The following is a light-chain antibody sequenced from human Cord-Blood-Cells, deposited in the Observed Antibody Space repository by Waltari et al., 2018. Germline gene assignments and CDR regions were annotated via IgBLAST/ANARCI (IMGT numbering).Light chain of an antibody. CDR2: EGS. J-gene: IGLJ1*01. CDR1: SRDVGGYNL. CDR3: CSYAGSSTYV. Sequence: QSALTQPASVSGSTGQSITISCTGTSRDVGGYNLVSWYQQHPGKAPKLMIYEGSKRPSGVSKRFSGSKSGNTASLTISGLQAEDEADYYCCSYAGSSTYVFGTGTKVTVL. V-gene: IGLV2-23*01.